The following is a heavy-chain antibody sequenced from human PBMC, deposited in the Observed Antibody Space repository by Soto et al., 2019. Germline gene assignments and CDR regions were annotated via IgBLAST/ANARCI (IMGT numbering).Heavy chain of an antibody. CDR2: MNSDGSTT. CDR3: ATAEVDY. CDR1: GFTFGNYW. J-gene: IGHJ4*02. Sequence: PGGSLRLSCAASGFTFGNYWMHWVRQAPGKGLEWVSRMNSDGSTTNYADSVKGRFTVSRDNAKNTLYLQMNSLRAEDTAVYYCATAEVDYWGPGTLVTVSS. V-gene: IGHV3-74*01.